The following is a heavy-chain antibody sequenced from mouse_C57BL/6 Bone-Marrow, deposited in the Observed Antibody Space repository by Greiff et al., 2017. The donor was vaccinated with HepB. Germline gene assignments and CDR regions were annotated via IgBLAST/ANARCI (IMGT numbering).Heavy chain of an antibody. CDR3: ARRDYGSSYWYFDV. D-gene: IGHD1-1*01. Sequence: VQLQQSGAELARPGASVKLSCKASGYTFTSYGISWVKQRTGQGLEWIGEIYPRSGNTYYNEKFKGKATLTADKSSSTAYMELRSLTSEDSAVDFCARRDYGSSYWYFDVWGTGTTVTVSS. CDR2: IYPRSGNT. CDR1: GYTFTSYG. J-gene: IGHJ1*03. V-gene: IGHV1-81*01.